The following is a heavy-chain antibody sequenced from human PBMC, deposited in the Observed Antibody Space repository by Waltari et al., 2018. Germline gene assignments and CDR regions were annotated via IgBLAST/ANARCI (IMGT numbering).Heavy chain of an antibody. CDR1: GYTFTSYG. CDR2: ISAYNGNT. D-gene: IGHD4-17*01. CDR3: ARDTVTTSSVGSPDY. Sequence: QVQLVQSGAEVQKPGASVKVSCKASGYTFTSYGVSWVRQAPGQGLEWMAWISAYNGNTHYAQKFQGRVTITTDTSTSTAYMELRSLRSDDTAVYYCARDTVTTSSVGSPDYWGQGTLVTVSS. J-gene: IGHJ4*02. V-gene: IGHV1-18*01.